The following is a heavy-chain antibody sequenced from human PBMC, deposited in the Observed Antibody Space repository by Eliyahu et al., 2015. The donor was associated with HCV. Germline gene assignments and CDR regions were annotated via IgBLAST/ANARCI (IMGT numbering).Heavy chain of an antibody. J-gene: IGHJ5*02. CDR2: INWNSGTI. Sequence: EVQLVESGGGLVQPGRSLRLSCAASGFAFDDYGMXWVRQPPGKGLEWVSGINWNSGTIAYADSVQGRFTISRDNAKNSLYLQMNSLRTDDTALYYCVTDYTNYDHWGQGTLVTVSS. V-gene: IGHV3-9*01. CDR1: GFAFDDYG. CDR3: VTDYTNYDH. D-gene: IGHD4-11*01.